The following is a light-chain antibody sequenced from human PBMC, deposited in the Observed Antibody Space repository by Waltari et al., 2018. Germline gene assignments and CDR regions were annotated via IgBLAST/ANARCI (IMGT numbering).Light chain of an antibody. Sequence: EVVLTQSPGTLSLSPGERATLSCRASQNIRDNYLAWYQQKPGQAPRPLIYHASTRATGVPDTFSGSGSGTDFTLDIIRLEPEDSAMYYCQQYCCSPKTFGQGTKVEIK. J-gene: IGKJ1*01. CDR1: QNIRDNY. V-gene: IGKV3-20*01. CDR3: QQYCCSPKT. CDR2: HAS.